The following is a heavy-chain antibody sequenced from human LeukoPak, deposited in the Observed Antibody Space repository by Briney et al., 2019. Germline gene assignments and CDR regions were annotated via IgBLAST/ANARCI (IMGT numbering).Heavy chain of an antibody. CDR3: ARRYCSSTSCYPYYYYGMDV. CDR1: GFTFSSYW. CDR2: IKQDGSEK. Sequence: PGGSLRLSCAASGFTFSSYWMSWVRQAPGKGLEWVAHIKQDGSEKYYVDSVKGRFTISRDNAKNSLYLQMNSLRAEDTAVYYCARRYCSSTSCYPYYYYGMDVWGQGTTVTVSS. J-gene: IGHJ6*02. D-gene: IGHD2-2*01. V-gene: IGHV3-7*01.